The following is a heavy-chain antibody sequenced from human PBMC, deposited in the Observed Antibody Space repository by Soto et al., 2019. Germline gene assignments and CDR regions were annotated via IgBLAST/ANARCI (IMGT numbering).Heavy chain of an antibody. D-gene: IGHD6-6*01. Sequence: GASVKVSCQATGYTYTRYAMHWVRQAPGKRLEWVGWINSGNGNTKYAQKFQGRFTITRDTSASTAYMQLSSLRSEDTAVYYCARDLYGSSADYWGQGTLVTVSS. V-gene: IGHV1-3*04. CDR3: ARDLYGSSADY. J-gene: IGHJ4*02. CDR2: INSGNGNT. CDR1: GYTYTRYA.